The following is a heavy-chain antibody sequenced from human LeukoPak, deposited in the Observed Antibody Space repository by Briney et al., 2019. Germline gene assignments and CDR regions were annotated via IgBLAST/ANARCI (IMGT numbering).Heavy chain of an antibody. J-gene: IGHJ5*02. CDR2: ISGSGGST. Sequence: PGGSLRLSCAASGFTFSSFAMSWVRQAPGKGLEWVSAISGSGGSTYYADSVKGRFTISRDNSKNTLYLQMNSLRAEDTAVYYCAKDPYNPMPRGWFDPWGQGTLVTVSS. CDR3: AKDPYNPMPRGWFDP. D-gene: IGHD2-2*01. V-gene: IGHV3-23*01. CDR1: GFTFSSFA.